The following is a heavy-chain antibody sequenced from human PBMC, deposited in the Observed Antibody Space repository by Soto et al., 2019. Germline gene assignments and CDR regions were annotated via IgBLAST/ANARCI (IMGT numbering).Heavy chain of an antibody. Sequence: GGSLRLSCAASGFTFSDQYMTWIRQAPGKGLEWVSKISGDATITYYADSVKGRFTVSRDNAKKSLYLQMNSLRAEDTAVYYCASDPYYYASGFWGQGTLVTVSS. J-gene: IGHJ4*02. CDR2: ISGDATIT. V-gene: IGHV3-11*01. CDR3: ASDPYYYASGF. D-gene: IGHD3-10*01. CDR1: GFTFSDQY.